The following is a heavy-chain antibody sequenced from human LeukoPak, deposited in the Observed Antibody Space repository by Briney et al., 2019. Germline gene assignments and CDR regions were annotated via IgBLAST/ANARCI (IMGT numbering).Heavy chain of an antibody. D-gene: IGHD1-1*01. J-gene: IGHJ6*03. V-gene: IGHV3-48*01. CDR1: GFTFSSYS. Sequence: PGGSLRLSCAASGFTFSSYSMNWVRQAPGKGLEWVSYISSSSSTIYYADSVKGRFTISRDNAKNSLYLQMNSLRAEDTAVYYCARDSEDDDYYYYYYMDVWGKGTTVTVSS. CDR3: ARDSEDDDYYYYYYMDV. CDR2: ISSSSSTI.